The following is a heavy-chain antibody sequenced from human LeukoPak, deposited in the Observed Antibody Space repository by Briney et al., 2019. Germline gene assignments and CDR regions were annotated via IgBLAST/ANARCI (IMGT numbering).Heavy chain of an antibody. CDR1: GGSLSSYY. J-gene: IGHJ6*02. Sequence: PSETLSLAWTVSGGSLSSYYWSWIRQPPGKGLEWIGYIYYSGSTNYNPSPKSRVTISVDTSKNQFSLKLSSVTAADTAVYYCARLPYDFWSGYAYYYYGMDVWGQGTTVTVSS. CDR2: IYYSGST. V-gene: IGHV4-59*08. D-gene: IGHD3-3*01. CDR3: ARLPYDFWSGYAYYYYGMDV.